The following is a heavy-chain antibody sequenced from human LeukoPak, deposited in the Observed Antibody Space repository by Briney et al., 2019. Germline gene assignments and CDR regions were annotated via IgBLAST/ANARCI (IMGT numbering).Heavy chain of an antibody. Sequence: SETLSLTCTVPGGSISSTSYYWGWIRQPPGKGLEWIGSIYYSGSTYYNPSLKSRVTISVDTSKNQFSLKLSSVTAADTAVYYCVRHRMDYDSCGFDYWGQGTLVTVSS. CDR1: GGSISSTSYY. J-gene: IGHJ4*02. CDR3: VRHRMDYDSCGFDY. V-gene: IGHV4-39*01. CDR2: IYYSGST. D-gene: IGHD3-22*01.